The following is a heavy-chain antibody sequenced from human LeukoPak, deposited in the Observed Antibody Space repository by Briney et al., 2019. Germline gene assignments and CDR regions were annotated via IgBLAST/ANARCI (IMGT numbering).Heavy chain of an antibody. CDR1: GLTFSSYG. V-gene: IGHV3-23*01. CDR2: ISNSGDTT. Sequence: GGSLRLSCAASGLTFSSYGMHWVRQAPGKGLEWVSSISNSGDTTYYADAVKGRSTISRDNSKNTLYLQMNSLRAEDTALYYCAEGDYDQDFDYWGQGTLVTVSS. CDR3: AEGDYDQDFDY. J-gene: IGHJ4*02. D-gene: IGHD4-17*01.